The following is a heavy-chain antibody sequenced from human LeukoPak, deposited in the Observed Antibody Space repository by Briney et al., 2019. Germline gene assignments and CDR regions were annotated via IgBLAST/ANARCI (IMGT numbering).Heavy chain of an antibody. V-gene: IGHV3-23*01. J-gene: IGHJ6*03. CDR3: VKGGGDSYYYYMDV. CDR2: ITGSGSST. CDR1: GFTLSTYA. Sequence: PGGSLRLSCAASGFTLSTYAMSWVRQAPGKGLEWVSTITGSGSSTYYADSVKGRFTISRDNSKNTLYLQMNSLRAEDTAVYYCVKGGGDSYYYYMDVWGKGTTVTVSS. D-gene: IGHD4-17*01.